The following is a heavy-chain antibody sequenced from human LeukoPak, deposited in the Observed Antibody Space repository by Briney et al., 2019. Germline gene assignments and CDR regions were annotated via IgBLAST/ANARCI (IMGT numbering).Heavy chain of an antibody. CDR1: GFTFSSYW. CDR3: ARDVVLSGWNSFDY. D-gene: IGHD6-19*01. J-gene: IGHJ4*02. CDR2: ISSSGSTI. V-gene: IGHV3-48*04. Sequence: QPGGSLRLSCAPSGFTFSSYWMSWVRQAPGKGLEWVSYISSSGSTIYYADSVKGLFTISRNNAKNSLYLQMNSLRAEDTAVYYCARDVVLSGWNSFDYWGQGTLVTVSS.